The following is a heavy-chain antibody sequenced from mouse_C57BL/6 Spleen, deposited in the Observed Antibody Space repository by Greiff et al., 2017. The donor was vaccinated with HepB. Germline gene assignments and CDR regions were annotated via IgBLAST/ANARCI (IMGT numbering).Heavy chain of an antibody. Sequence: VQLKQSGPVLVKPGASVKMSCKASGYTFTDYYMNWVKQSHGKSLEWIGVINPYNGGTSYNQKFKGKATLTVDKSSSTAYMELNSLTSEDSAVYYCARRGLLPAWFAYWGQGTLVTVSA. D-gene: IGHD2-3*01. CDR2: INPYNGGT. V-gene: IGHV1-19*01. CDR3: ARRGLLPAWFAY. J-gene: IGHJ3*01. CDR1: GYTFTDYY.